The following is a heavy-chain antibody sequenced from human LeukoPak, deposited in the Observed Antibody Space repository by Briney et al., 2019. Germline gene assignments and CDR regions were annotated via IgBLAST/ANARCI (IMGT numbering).Heavy chain of an antibody. Sequence: SETLSLTCTVSGGSISSSPYYWGWIRQPPGKGLEWIGSIYHSGSTYYNPSLKSRVTISVDTSKNQFSLKLSSVTAADTALYYCARRGCSNGVCYYNFDYWGQGTLVTVSS. CDR3: ARRGCSNGVCYYNFDY. V-gene: IGHV4-39*01. D-gene: IGHD2-8*01. CDR2: IYHSGST. J-gene: IGHJ4*02. CDR1: GGSISSSPYY.